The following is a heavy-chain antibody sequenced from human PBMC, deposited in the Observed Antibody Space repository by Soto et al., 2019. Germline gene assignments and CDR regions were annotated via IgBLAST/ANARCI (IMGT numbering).Heavy chain of an antibody. CDR1: GDTFTNYG. Sequence: VQLVQSGGEVKKPGASEKVSCKASGDTFTNYGISWVRQAPGQGLEWMGWISAYNGNIKYAQKLQGRVTMTTDTSTSTAYMELRSLRSDDTAVYYCARALSGPGLFDYWGQGTLVTVSS. CDR3: ARALSGPGLFDY. CDR2: ISAYNGNI. J-gene: IGHJ4*02. V-gene: IGHV1-18*01. D-gene: IGHD3-16*02.